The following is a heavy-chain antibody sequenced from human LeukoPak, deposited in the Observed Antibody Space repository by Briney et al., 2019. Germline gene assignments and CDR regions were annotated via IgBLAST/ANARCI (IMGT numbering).Heavy chain of an antibody. CDR1: GYPISRGHY. CDR3: ARHYGGNSPAHAFDI. CDR2: FYYCGST. J-gene: IGHJ3*02. D-gene: IGHD4-23*01. V-gene: IGHV4-38-2*01. Sequence: SVTLSLICAVSGYPISRGHYLGWIRPPPGNGVDRSGCFYYCGSTYYNPSLKSRVTIPVETHKNQFSLKLSSVTAADTVVYYCARHYGGNSPAHAFDIRGQGTMVTVSS.